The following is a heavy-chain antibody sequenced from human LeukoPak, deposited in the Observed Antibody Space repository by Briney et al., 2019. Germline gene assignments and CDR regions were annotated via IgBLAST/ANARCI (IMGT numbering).Heavy chain of an antibody. Sequence: GGSLRLSCAASGFSVSSNYMSWVRQAPGKGLEWVSAISGSGDSTYYADSVKGRFTISRDNSNNTLYLQMNSLRAEDTAVYYCAKGGRYFDWLSFDSWGQGILVTVSS. CDR3: AKGGRYFDWLSFDS. V-gene: IGHV3-23*01. D-gene: IGHD3-9*01. J-gene: IGHJ4*02. CDR2: ISGSGDST. CDR1: GFSVSSNY.